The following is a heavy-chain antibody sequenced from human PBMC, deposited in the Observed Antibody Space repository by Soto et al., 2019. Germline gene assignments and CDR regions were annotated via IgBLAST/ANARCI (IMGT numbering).Heavy chain of an antibody. D-gene: IGHD2-2*01. CDR2: IYPGDSDT. CDR3: ARGKTYCSSTSCYLFAAASPEYYFDY. J-gene: IGHJ4*02. Sequence: PGESLKISCKGSGYSFTSYWIGWVRQMPGKGLEWMGIIYPGDSDTRYSPSFQGQVTISADKSISTAYLQWSSLKASDTAMYYCARGKTYCSSTSCYLFAAASPEYYFDYWGQGTLVTVFS. CDR1: GYSFTSYW. V-gene: IGHV5-51*01.